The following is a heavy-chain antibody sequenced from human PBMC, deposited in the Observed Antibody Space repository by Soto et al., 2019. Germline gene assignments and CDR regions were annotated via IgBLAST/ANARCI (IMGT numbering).Heavy chain of an antibody. CDR1: GGSISSGGYY. Sequence: TLSPTCTVSGGSISSGGYYWSWIRQHPGKGLEWIGYIYYSGSTYYNPSLKSRVTISVDTSKNQFSLKLSSVTAADTAVYYCARDRECSGGTCYNYFDYWGQGTLVTVSS. D-gene: IGHD2-15*01. CDR3: ARDRECSGGTCYNYFDY. J-gene: IGHJ4*02. CDR2: IYYSGST. V-gene: IGHV4-31*03.